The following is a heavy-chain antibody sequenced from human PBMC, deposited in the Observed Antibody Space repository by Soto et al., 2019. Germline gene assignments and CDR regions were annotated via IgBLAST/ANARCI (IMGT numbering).Heavy chain of an antibody. V-gene: IGHV3-74*01. CDR2: INSDGSST. CDR1: GFTFSSYW. CDR3: ARARGSSSYYFDY. J-gene: IGHJ4*02. D-gene: IGHD6-6*01. Sequence: GGSLRLSCAASGFTFSSYWMHWVRKAPGKGLVWVSRINSDGSSTSYADSVKGRFTIYRDNAKNTLYLQMNSLRAEDTAVYYCARARGSSSYYFDYWGQGTLVTVSS.